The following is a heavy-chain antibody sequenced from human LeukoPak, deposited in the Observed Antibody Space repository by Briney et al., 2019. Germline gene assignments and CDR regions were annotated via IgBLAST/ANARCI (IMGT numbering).Heavy chain of an antibody. D-gene: IGHD2-15*01. CDR3: ASYYCSGGSCAGDDAFDI. J-gene: IGHJ3*02. Sequence: SETLSLTCAVYGGSFSGYYWSWIRQPPGKGLEWTGEINHSGSTNYNPSLKSRVTISVDTSKNQFSLKLSSVTAADTAVYYCASYYCSGGSCAGDDAFDIWGQGTMVTVSS. V-gene: IGHV4-34*01. CDR2: INHSGST. CDR1: GGSFSGYY.